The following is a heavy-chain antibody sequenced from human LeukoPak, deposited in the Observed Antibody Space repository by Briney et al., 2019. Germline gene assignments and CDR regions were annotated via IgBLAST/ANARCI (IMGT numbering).Heavy chain of an antibody. CDR1: GGSISSYC. Sequence: SETLSLTCTVSGGSISSYCWSWIRQPPGEGLEWIGYIYYSGSTNYNPSLKSRVTISVDTSKNQFSLKLSSVTAADTAVYYCARTPYYYDSSGYYHDYWGQGTLVTVSS. J-gene: IGHJ4*02. D-gene: IGHD3-22*01. V-gene: IGHV4-59*01. CDR3: ARTPYYYDSSGYYHDY. CDR2: IYYSGST.